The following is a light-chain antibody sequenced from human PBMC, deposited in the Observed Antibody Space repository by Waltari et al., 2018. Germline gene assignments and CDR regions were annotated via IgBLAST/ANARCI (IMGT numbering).Light chain of an antibody. Sequence: DIQMTQSPSSLFASVGDRVTITCQASQDISKNLHWLQQKPGKAPNLLIYGASSLHTGVPSRFSGSKSGTHFTCTISSLQPEDIATYYCLQYHTFPLTFGGGTKVEIK. V-gene: IGKV1-33*01. CDR3: LQYHTFPLT. CDR2: GAS. CDR1: QDISKN. J-gene: IGKJ4*01.